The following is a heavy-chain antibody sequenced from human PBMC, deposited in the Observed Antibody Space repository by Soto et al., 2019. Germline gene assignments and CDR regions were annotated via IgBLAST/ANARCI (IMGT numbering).Heavy chain of an antibody. CDR1: GYTFTTFW. Sequence: PGESLKISCTGFGYTFTTFWISGVRQMPGKGLEWMGRIDPRDSHVNYSPSFQGHVTISLDKSISTAYLQWGSLKASDTAMYYCARLFCSTTTCDSWFDPWGQGTLVTVSS. V-gene: IGHV5-10-1*01. CDR2: IDPRDSHV. J-gene: IGHJ5*02. CDR3: ARLFCSTTTCDSWFDP. D-gene: IGHD2-2*01.